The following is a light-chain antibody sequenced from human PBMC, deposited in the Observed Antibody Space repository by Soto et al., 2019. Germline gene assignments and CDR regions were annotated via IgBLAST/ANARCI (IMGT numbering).Light chain of an antibody. CDR1: HSVNNF. CDR2: EAS. Sequence: EIVLTQSPATLSLSPGERATLSCRASHSVNNFLAWYQQRPVQAPRLLMYEASNRATGVPASFSGSGSGTDFTLTISSLEPEDAAVYYCQQRSNRPPITFGQGTRLEIK. CDR3: QQRSNRPPIT. J-gene: IGKJ5*01. V-gene: IGKV3-11*01.